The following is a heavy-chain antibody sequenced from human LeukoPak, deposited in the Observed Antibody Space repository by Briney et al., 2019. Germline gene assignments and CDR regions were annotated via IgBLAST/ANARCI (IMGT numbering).Heavy chain of an antibody. J-gene: IGHJ4*02. V-gene: IGHV3-30*02. Sequence: GGSLRLSCAASGFSFSSYGMQWVRQAPGKGPEWVAFIRYDGSNKYHADSVKGRFTISRDNSKNTLYLQMNSLRAEDTAVYYCARMSHIATAGTLFFDYWGQGTLVTVSS. CDR2: IRYDGSNK. D-gene: IGHD6-25*01. CDR3: ARMSHIATAGTLFFDY. CDR1: GFSFSSYG.